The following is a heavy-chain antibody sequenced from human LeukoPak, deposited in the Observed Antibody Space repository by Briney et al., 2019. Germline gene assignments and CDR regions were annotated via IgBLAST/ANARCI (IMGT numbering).Heavy chain of an antibody. J-gene: IGHJ5*02. CDR1: GFTVSSNY. D-gene: IGHD3-3*01. Sequence: GGSLRLSCAASGFTVSSNYMSWVRQAPGKGLEWVSVIYSGGSTYYADSVKGRFTISRDNSKNTLYLQMNSLRAEDTAVYYCARGSSYLENWFDPWGQGTLVTVSS. CDR2: IYSGGST. V-gene: IGHV3-53*01. CDR3: ARGSSYLENWFDP.